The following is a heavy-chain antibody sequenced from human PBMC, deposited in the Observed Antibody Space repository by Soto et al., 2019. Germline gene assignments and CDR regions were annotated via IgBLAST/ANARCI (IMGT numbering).Heavy chain of an antibody. Sequence: QVQLVQSGAEVKKPGASVKVSCKASGGTFTDYYIHWVRQAPGQGLEWMGTVNPSGGHTTYAQHFLGRTAMTRSQSTRAVCMGLTSLTSQDTAVYYCGGGGDVVVLTVALDYWGQGTLVTVSS. D-gene: IGHD2-21*02. CDR1: GGTFTDYY. V-gene: IGHV1-46*01. J-gene: IGHJ4*02. CDR2: VNPSGGHT. CDR3: GGGGDVVVLTVALDY.